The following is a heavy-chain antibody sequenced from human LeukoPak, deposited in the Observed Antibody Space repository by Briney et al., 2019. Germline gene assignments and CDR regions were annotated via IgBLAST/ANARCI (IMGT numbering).Heavy chain of an antibody. CDR3: AKDLITPRRVGSSEKLDY. J-gene: IGHJ4*02. Sequence: PGGSLRLSCAASGFIFTNYAMNWVRQAPGKGLEWVSAILSGGDTTSYADSVRGRFTISRDNSKNTLYLEMSSLRAEDTAIYYCAKDLITPRRVGSSEKLDYWGQGTLVTASS. CDR1: GFIFTNYA. CDR2: ILSGGDTT. D-gene: IGHD1-26*01. V-gene: IGHV3-23*01.